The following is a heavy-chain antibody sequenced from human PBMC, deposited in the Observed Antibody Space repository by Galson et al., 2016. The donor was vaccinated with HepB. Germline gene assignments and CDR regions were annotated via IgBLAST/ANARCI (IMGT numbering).Heavy chain of an antibody. CDR3: ARPNGGYPAASYFDY. Sequence: QSGAEVKKPGESLRISGKGSGYDFANHWITWVRQRPGEGPEWMGRMDPADSYTNLDPSFQGHVIISVDKSNNTAYLQWTRLRTSDTGIYYCARPNGGYPAASYFDYWGQGTLVIVSS. J-gene: IGHJ4*02. CDR2: MDPADSYT. V-gene: IGHV5-10-1*01. D-gene: IGHD1-26*01. CDR1: GYDFANHW.